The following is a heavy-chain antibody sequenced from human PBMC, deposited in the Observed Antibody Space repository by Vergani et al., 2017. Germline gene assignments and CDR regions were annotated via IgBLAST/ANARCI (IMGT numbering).Heavy chain of an antibody. CDR2: INNNGGST. J-gene: IGHJ3*01. Sequence: QLLESGGGLIQPGGSLRLSCAASGFTFNSYAMTWVRQAPGKGLEWVSGINNNGGSTYYADSVKGRFTISRDNSKKPLYLQMTDLRAEDTATYYCAKVCGSTSCPYGGGAFDVWGHGTMVTVSS. CDR1: GFTFNSYA. CDR3: AKVCGSTSCPYGGGAFDV. V-gene: IGHV3-23*01. D-gene: IGHD2-2*01.